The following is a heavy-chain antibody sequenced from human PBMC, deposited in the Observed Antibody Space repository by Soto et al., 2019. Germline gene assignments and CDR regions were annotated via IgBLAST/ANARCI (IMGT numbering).Heavy chain of an antibody. CDR1: GGSFSGYY. J-gene: IGHJ4*02. CDR2: INHSGST. D-gene: IGHD6-19*01. Sequence: PSETLSLTCAVYGGSFSGYYWSWVRQPPGKGLEWIGEINHSGSTNYNPSLKSRATISLYTSKNQFSLNLSSVTAADTAVYYCARRSPGYSSGWYGGWFDYWGQGTLVTVSS. V-gene: IGHV4-34*01. CDR3: ARRSPGYSSGWYGGWFDY.